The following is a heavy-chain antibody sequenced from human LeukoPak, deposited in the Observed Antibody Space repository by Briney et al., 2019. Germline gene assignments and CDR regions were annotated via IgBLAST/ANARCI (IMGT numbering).Heavy chain of an antibody. D-gene: IGHD1-26*01. J-gene: IGHJ5*02. CDR1: GYTFSSYG. Sequence: ASVKVSCKASGYTFSSYGISWVRQAPGQGLEWMGWIGAYNGDTHYAQKFQGRVTMTRDMSTSTVYMELSSLRSEDTAVYYCARGGVGATTYVWFDPWGQGTLVTVSS. CDR2: IGAYNGDT. V-gene: IGHV1-18*01. CDR3: ARGGVGATTYVWFDP.